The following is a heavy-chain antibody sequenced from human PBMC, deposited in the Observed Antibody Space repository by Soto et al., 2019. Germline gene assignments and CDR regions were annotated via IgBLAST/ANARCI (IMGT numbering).Heavy chain of an antibody. CDR1: GFTFSSYS. J-gene: IGHJ6*02. CDR3: ASCRGYDYGMDV. CDR2: ISSSISYI. D-gene: IGHD5-12*01. Sequence: GGSLRLSCAASGFTFSSYSMNWVRQAPGKGLGWVSSISSSISYIYYADSVKGRFTISRDNAKNSLYLKMNSLRPENTPVYYCASCRGYDYGMDVWGQGTPVTVSS. V-gene: IGHV3-21*01.